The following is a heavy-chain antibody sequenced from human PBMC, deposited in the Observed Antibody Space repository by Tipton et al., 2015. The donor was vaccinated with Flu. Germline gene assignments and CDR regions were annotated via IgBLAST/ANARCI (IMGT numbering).Heavy chain of an antibody. D-gene: IGHD1-14*01. V-gene: IGHV4-38-2*02. J-gene: IGHJ6*02. CDR3: ARVNRNYYAMDV. Sequence: TLSLTCSVSGDSIGSAYYWGWIRQPPGKGMEWIGNIHRTGSTYFNPSLTGRVTISVDTSKNKFSLRLTSVTAADTAVYYCARVNRNYYAMDVWGQGTTVTVSS. CDR1: GDSIGSAYY. CDR2: IHRTGST.